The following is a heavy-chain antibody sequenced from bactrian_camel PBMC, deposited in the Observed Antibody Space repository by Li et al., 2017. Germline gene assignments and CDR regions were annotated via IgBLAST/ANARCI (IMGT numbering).Heavy chain of an antibody. CDR1: GYIFNKYR. D-gene: IGHD1*01. CDR2: IDCDGKP. V-gene: IGHV3S53*01. Sequence: HVQLVESGGGSVQAGGSLTLSCAVSGYIFNKYRMGWFRQAPGKEREVVAAIDCDGKPTYADSVKGRFTISRDDNQRTIYLQMNTLKPEDSGMYYCASAQRRLERGLRLCPPEDEWRFWGQGTQVTVS. J-gene: IGHJ4*01. CDR3: ASAQRRLERGLRLCPPEDEWRF.